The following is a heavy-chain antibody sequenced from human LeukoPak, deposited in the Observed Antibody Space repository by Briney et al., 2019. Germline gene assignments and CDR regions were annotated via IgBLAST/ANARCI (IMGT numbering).Heavy chain of an antibody. J-gene: IGHJ5*02. CDR1: GYTFTAYY. Sequence: GASVKVSCKASGYTFTAYYMHWVRQAPGQGLERVGWIESKNGDTKYAQKFQSRLIITRDTSIGIAYMELRSLISDDTAVYYCASEAYCSGGRCSVQRDASWGQGTPVTVSS. CDR2: IESKNGDT. V-gene: IGHV1-2*02. CDR3: ASEAYCSGGRCSVQRDAS. D-gene: IGHD2-15*01.